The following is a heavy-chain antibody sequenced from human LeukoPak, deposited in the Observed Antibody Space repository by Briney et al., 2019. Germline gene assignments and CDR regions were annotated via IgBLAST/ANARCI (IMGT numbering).Heavy chain of an antibody. J-gene: IGHJ3*02. D-gene: IGHD2-2*01. Sequence: PGESLKISCKGSGYSYSSYWIGWVRQMPGKGLEWMGIIYPGDSDTRYSPSFQGQVTISADKSISTAYLQWSSLKASDSAMYYCARPLVRWAFDIWGQGTMVTVSS. V-gene: IGHV5-51*01. CDR1: GYSYSSYW. CDR3: ARPLVRWAFDI. CDR2: IYPGDSDT.